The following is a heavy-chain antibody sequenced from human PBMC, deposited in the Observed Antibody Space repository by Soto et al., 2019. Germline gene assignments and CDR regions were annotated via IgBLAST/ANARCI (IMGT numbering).Heavy chain of an antibody. J-gene: IGHJ6*02. Sequence: PSETLSLTCTVSGGSISSGCYYWSWNRQHPGKGLEWIGYIYYSGSTYYNPSLKSRVTISVDTSKNQFSLKLSSVTAADTAVYYCARLIYLSERQYDFWSGYLFYYYYGMDVWGQGTTVTVSS. CDR1: GGSISSGCYY. CDR2: IYYSGST. V-gene: IGHV4-31*03. CDR3: ARLIYLSERQYDFWSGYLFYYYYGMDV. D-gene: IGHD3-3*01.